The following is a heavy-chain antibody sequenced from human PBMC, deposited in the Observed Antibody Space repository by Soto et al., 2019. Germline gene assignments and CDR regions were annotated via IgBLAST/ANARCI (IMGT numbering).Heavy chain of an antibody. Sequence: SETLSLTCAVSGGSISSSNWWSWVRQPPGKGLDWIGEIYHSGSTNYNPSLKSRVTISVDKSKNQFSLKLSSVTAADTAMYYCARPAEVSIAGALEHWGQGTPVTVSS. D-gene: IGHD1-26*01. J-gene: IGHJ1*01. V-gene: IGHV4-4*02. CDR3: ARPAEVSIAGALEH. CDR2: IYHSGST. CDR1: GGSISSSNW.